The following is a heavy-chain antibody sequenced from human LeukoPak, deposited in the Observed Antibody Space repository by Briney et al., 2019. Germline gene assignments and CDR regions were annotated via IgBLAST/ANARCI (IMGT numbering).Heavy chain of an antibody. CDR3: ATTPWLAPPPDS. V-gene: IGHV3-74*01. J-gene: IGHJ4*02. CDR1: GFTFSKYW. Sequence: PGGSLRLSCAASGFTFSKYWMLWVRQAPGKRLESVSRINTDGTVTTYADSVKGRFTVSRDNAENTMFLQVNSVRDEDTAVYYCATTPWLAPPPDSWGQGTPVTVSS. D-gene: IGHD6-19*01. CDR2: INTDGTVT.